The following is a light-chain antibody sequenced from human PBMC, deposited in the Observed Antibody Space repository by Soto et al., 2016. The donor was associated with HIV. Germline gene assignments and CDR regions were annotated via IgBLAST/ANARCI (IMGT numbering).Light chain of an antibody. Sequence: DIQLTQSPSFLSASVGDRVTITCRSSQSISKYLNWYQQKPGKAPKLLIYAASSLQSGVPSRFSGSESGTDFTLTTSSLQPEDFATYYCQQTYNTRMYTFGQGTKLEIK. J-gene: IGKJ2*01. CDR3: QQTYNTRMYT. V-gene: IGKV1-39*01. CDR1: QSISKY. CDR2: AAS.